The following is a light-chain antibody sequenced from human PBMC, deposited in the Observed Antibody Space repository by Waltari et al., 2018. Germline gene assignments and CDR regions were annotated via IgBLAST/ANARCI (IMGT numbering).Light chain of an antibody. CDR2: NAS. J-gene: IGKJ3*01. CDR3: QQRSKSFT. Sequence: EIVLKQSPATLSLSPGGSATPSCGASQSISSYLAWYQQKPGRAPRLLLYNASTRATGIPARFSGSGSVTEVTLTISSLEPEDFAIYYCQQRSKSFTFGPGTKVEMK. CDR1: QSISSY. V-gene: IGKV3-11*01.